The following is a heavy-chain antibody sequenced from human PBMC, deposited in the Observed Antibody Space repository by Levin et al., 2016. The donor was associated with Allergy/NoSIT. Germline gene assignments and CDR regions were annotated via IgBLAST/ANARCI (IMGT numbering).Heavy chain of an antibody. CDR1: RGPLSRASRYH. Sequence: SETLSLTCSVSRGPLSRASRYHWGWIRQSPEKGLEWIANIDVSGNTYNNPSLKSRVTISIRTSDGLLSLNLASVTPADSAVYFCARGEAGARWYFDVWGRGALVTVSS. J-gene: IGHJ2*01. CDR2: IDVSGNT. V-gene: IGHV4-39*07. D-gene: IGHD1-26*01. CDR3: ARGEAGARWYFDV.